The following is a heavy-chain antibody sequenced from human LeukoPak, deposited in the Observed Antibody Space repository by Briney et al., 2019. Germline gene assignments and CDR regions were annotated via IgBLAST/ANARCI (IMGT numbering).Heavy chain of an antibody. CDR3: ARPRYGSGSLDS. J-gene: IGHJ4*02. D-gene: IGHD3-10*01. V-gene: IGHV4-34*01. CDR1: GESFSGHY. Sequence: PSDTLSLTCAVYGESFSGHYWTWIRQPPGRGLEWIGEINHSGSTTSNPSLNNRVTIYVDTSKTQFSLKLTSVTAADTAVYYCARPRYGSGSLDSWGQGTLVTVSS. CDR2: INHSGST.